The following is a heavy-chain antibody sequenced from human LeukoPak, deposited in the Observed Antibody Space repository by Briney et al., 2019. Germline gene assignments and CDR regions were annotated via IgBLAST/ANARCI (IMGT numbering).Heavy chain of an antibody. CDR3: ATPRVGGSYSWSDDAFDI. D-gene: IGHD1-26*01. V-gene: IGHV1-2*02. J-gene: IGHJ3*02. CDR2: INPNSGGA. CDR1: GSTFTGYY. Sequence: ASVRVSCKASGSTFTGYYLHWVRQAPGQGLEWMGYINPNSGGASYAQRFQGRVTMTTDTSTSTAYMELSSLRSEDTAVYYCATPRVGGSYSWSDDAFDIWGQGTMVTVSS.